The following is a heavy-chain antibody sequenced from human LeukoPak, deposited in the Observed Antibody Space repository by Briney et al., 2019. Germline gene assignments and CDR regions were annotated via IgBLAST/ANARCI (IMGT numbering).Heavy chain of an antibody. J-gene: IGHJ4*02. V-gene: IGHV3-21*01. D-gene: IGHD2-2*01. Sequence: GGSLRLSCAACGFSLRSYSVNWVRQAPGKGLEWVSSISSSSDYIYYADSVKGLFTISRDNDKNSLYLQMNNRRAHGTSVYYCAREYCSSTSCEEDYWGQGTLVTVSS. CDR2: ISSSSDYI. CDR3: AREYCSSTSCEEDY. CDR1: GFSLRSYS.